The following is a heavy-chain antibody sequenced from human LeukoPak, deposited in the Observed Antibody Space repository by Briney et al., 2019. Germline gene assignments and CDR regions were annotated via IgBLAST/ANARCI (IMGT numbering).Heavy chain of an antibody. J-gene: IGHJ4*02. V-gene: IGHV1-2*02. CDR3: ARDSGKRLFDY. CDR2: INPNNGGT. D-gene: IGHD1-26*01. Sequence: ASVKVSCKASEYTFTGYYMHWFRQAPGQGLEWMGWINPNNGGTNYAQEFQGRVTMTRDASISTAYMELSSLRSDDTAVYFCARDSGKRLFDYWGQGTLVTVSS. CDR1: EYTFTGYY.